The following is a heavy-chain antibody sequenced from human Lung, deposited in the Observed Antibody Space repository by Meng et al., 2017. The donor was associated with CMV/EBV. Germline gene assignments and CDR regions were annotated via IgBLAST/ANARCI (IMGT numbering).Heavy chain of an antibody. CDR3: ARKVHFDY. V-gene: IGHV3-48*04. CDR1: GFTFSSYS. CDR2: ISSSSSTI. Sequence: GGSXRLSCAASGFTFSSYSMNWVRQAPGKGLEWVSYISSSSSTIYYADSVKGRFTISRDNAKNSLYLKMNGLRAEYTAVYYCARKVHFDYWGQGTLVTVSS. J-gene: IGHJ4*02.